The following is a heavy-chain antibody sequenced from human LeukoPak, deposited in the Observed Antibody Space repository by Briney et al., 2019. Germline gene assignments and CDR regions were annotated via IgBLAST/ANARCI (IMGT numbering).Heavy chain of an antibody. V-gene: IGHV1-18*01. D-gene: IGHD2-15*01. CDR2: ISAYNGNT. CDR3: ARVAIGSWYFDL. J-gene: IGHJ2*01. CDR1: GYTFTSYG. Sequence: ASVKVSCKASGYTFTSYGISWVRQAPGQGLEWMGWISAYNGNTNYAQKFQGRVTLTTDTSTSTAFMDLRSLRSDDTAVYHCARVAIGSWYFDLWGRGTLVTVSS.